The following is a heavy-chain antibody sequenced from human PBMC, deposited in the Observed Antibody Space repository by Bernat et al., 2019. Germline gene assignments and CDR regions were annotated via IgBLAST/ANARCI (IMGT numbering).Heavy chain of an antibody. CDR3: AKDGWGEAPDTDY. Sequence: QVQLVESGGGVVQPGGSLRLSCAASGFTFSSYGMHWVRQAPGKGLEWVAFIRYDGSNKYYADSVKGRFTISRDNSKNTLYLQMNSLGAEDTAVYYCAKDGWGEAPDTDYWGQGTLVTVSS. CDR1: GFTFSSYG. V-gene: IGHV3-30*02. J-gene: IGHJ4*02. D-gene: IGHD6-19*01. CDR2: IRYDGSNK.